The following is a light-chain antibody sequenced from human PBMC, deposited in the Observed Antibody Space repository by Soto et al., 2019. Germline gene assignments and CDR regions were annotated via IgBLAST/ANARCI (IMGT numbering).Light chain of an antibody. CDR2: GAS. J-gene: IGKJ4*01. CDR3: QQYNNWPPHT. V-gene: IGKV3-15*01. CDR1: QSVGSN. Sequence: ETVMTQSPATLSVSPGERATLSCRASQSVGSNLAWYQQKPGQAPRLFIYGASTRATGIPVRFSGSGSGTEFTLTISSLQSEAFAVYYCQQYNNWPPHTFGGGTKVEIK.